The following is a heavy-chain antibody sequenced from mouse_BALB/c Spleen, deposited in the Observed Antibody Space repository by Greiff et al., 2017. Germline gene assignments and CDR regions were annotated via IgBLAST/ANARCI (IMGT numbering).Heavy chain of an antibody. CDR1: GFPFSSFG. CDR3: ARSRDGNHYYAMDD. CDR2: ISSGSSTI. D-gene: IGHD2-1*01. Sequence: EVMLVESGGGLVQPGGSRKLSCAASGFPFSSFGMHWVRQAPEKGLEWVAYISSGSSTIYYADTVKGRFTISRDNPKNTLFLQMTSLRSEDTAMYYCARSRDGNHYYAMDDWGQGTSVTVSS. J-gene: IGHJ4*01. V-gene: IGHV5-17*02.